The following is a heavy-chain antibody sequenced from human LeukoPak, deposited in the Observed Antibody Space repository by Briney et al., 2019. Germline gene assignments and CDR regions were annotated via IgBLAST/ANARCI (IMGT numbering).Heavy chain of an antibody. J-gene: IGHJ4*02. V-gene: IGHV4-38-2*01. D-gene: IGHD4-17*01. Sequence: PSETLSLTCAVSGYSISSGYYWGWIRQPPGKGLEWIGSIYHSGSTYYNPSLKSRVTISVDTSKNQFSLKLSSVTAADTAVYYCARSSGGDTTFDYWGQGTLVTVSS. CDR3: ARSSGGDTTFDY. CDR1: GYSISSGYY. CDR2: IYHSGST.